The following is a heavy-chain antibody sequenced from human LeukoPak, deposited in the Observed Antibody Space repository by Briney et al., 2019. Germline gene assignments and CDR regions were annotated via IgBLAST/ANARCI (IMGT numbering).Heavy chain of an antibody. J-gene: IGHJ4*02. Sequence: PGGSLRLSCAASGFTSSSYGMHWVRQAPGKGLEWVAFIRYDGSNKYYADSVKGRFTISRDNSKNTLYLQMNSPRAEDTAVYYCAKASPIAAAAVFDYWGQGTLVTVSS. D-gene: IGHD6-13*01. CDR1: GFTSSSYG. V-gene: IGHV3-30*02. CDR2: IRYDGSNK. CDR3: AKASPIAAAAVFDY.